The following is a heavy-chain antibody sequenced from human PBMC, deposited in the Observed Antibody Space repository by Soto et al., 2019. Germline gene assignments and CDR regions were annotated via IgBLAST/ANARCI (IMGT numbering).Heavy chain of an antibody. CDR1: GGSISSGGYS. V-gene: IGHV4-30-2*01. D-gene: IGHD6-19*01. J-gene: IGHJ6*02. Sequence: SETLSLTCAVSGGSISSGGYSWSWIRQPPGKGLEWIGYIYHSGSTYYNPSLKSRVTISVDRSKNQFSLKLSSVTAADTAVYYCDRGAGPYGMDVWGQGTTVTVSS. CDR3: DRGAGPYGMDV. CDR2: IYHSGST.